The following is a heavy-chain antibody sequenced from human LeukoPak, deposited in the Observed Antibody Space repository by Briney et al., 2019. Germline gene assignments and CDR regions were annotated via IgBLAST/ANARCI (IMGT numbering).Heavy chain of an antibody. Sequence: PGGSLRLSCAASGFTFSSYSMNWVRQAPGKGLEWVSSISSSSSYIYYADSVKGRFTISRDNSKNTLYLQMNSLRAEDTAVYYSLGYCSRTSCLDAFDIWGQGTMVTVSS. D-gene: IGHD2-2*01. CDR1: GFTFSSYS. CDR2: ISSSSSYI. J-gene: IGHJ3*02. V-gene: IGHV3-21*04. CDR3: LGYCSRTSCLDAFDI.